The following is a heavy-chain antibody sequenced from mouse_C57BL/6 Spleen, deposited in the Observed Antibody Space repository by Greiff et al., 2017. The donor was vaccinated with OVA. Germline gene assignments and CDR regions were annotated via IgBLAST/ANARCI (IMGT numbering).Heavy chain of an antibody. CDR2: ISSSGST. D-gene: IGHD1-1*01. V-gene: IGHV3-4*01. J-gene: IGHJ1*03. Sequence: EVKLMESGPALVKPSQTVSLTCTVTGYSITNGNHWWNWLRQVSGSKLEWIGYISSSGSTDSNPSLKSRISITRDTSKNQLFLQLNSVTTEEIATYDCARGVPSSYPWYFDVWGTGTTVTVSS. CDR3: ARGVPSSYPWYFDV. CDR1: GYSITNGNHW.